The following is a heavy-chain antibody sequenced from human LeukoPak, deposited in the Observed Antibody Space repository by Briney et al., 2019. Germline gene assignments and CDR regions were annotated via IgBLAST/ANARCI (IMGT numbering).Heavy chain of an antibody. V-gene: IGHV3-30-3*01. J-gene: IGHJ4*02. CDR1: GFTFSSYV. CDR3: ARGFSTLLFVYGDYVFY. D-gene: IGHD4-17*01. Sequence: PGGSLRLSCAASGFTFSSYVMHWVRQAPGKGLEWVAVISYDGSNKYYADSVKGRFTISRDNSKNTLYLQMNSLRAEDTAVHYCARGFSTLLFVYGDYVFYWGQGTLVTVSS. CDR2: ISYDGSNK.